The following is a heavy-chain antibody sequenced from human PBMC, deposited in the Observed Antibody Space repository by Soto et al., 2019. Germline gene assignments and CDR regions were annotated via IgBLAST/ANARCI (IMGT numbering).Heavy chain of an antibody. CDR2: INPNSGGT. CDR3: ARAVDYYDSSGYPRAFDI. Sequence: VKVACKASGYPFTGYYMHCVRQAPGQGLEWMGWINPNSGGTNYAQKFQGRVTMTRDTSISTAYMELSRLRSDDTAVYYCARAVDYYDSSGYPRAFDIWGQGTMVTVSS. J-gene: IGHJ3*02. D-gene: IGHD3-22*01. CDR1: GYPFTGYY. V-gene: IGHV1-2*02.